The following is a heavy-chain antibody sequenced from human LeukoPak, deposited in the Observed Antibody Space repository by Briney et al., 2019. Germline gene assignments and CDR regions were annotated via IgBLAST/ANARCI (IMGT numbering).Heavy chain of an antibody. V-gene: IGHV4-4*07. Sequence: PSETLSLTCTVSGGSISSYYWSWIRQPAGKGLEWIRHIYTSGSTNDNPSLKSRVTISVDTSKNQFSLKLSSVTAADTAVYYCARGGWDYYDSRSPNAFDIWGQGTMVTVSS. CDR2: IYTSGST. CDR1: GGSISSYY. CDR3: ARGGWDYYDSRSPNAFDI. J-gene: IGHJ3*02. D-gene: IGHD3-22*01.